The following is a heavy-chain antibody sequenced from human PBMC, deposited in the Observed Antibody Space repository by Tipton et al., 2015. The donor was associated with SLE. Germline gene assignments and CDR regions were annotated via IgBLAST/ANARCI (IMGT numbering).Heavy chain of an antibody. CDR2: IYYSGST. V-gene: IGHV4-39*07. J-gene: IGHJ3*02. Sequence: TLSLTCTVSGGSISSSSYYWGWIRQPPGKGLEWIGSIYYSGSTYYNPSLKSRVTISVDTSKNQFSLKLSSVTAADTAVYYWARDTGAAAGSDSFDIWGQGTIATVFS. CDR3: ARDTGAAAGSDSFDI. CDR1: GGSISSSSYY. D-gene: IGHD6-13*01.